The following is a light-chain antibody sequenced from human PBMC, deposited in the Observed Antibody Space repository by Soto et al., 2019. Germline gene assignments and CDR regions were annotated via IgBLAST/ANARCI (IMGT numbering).Light chain of an antibody. V-gene: IGKV3-20*01. CDR2: AAS. J-gene: IGKJ3*01. Sequence: EIVMTQSPATLSVSPGQRASLSCRASQSVSTTVAWHQQKPGQAPSLLMYAASSRAAGIPDRFSGSGSGTDFTLTISRLEPEDFAEDYCQQHGSWGITFGPGTKVDI. CDR1: QSVSTT. CDR3: QQHGSWGIT.